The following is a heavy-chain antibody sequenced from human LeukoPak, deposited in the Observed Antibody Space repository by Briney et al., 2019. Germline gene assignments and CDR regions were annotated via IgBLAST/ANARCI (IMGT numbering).Heavy chain of an antibody. J-gene: IGHJ4*02. CDR2: ISSSSSYI. D-gene: IGHD6-19*01. CDR1: GFTLNNYA. Sequence: GGSLRLSCAASGFTLNNYAMSWVRQAPGKGLEWVSSISSSSSYIYYADSVKGRFTISRDNAKNSLYLQMNSLRAEDTAVYYCARGGGGMTVALFDQWGQGTPVTVSS. CDR3: ARGGGGMTVALFDQ. V-gene: IGHV3-21*01.